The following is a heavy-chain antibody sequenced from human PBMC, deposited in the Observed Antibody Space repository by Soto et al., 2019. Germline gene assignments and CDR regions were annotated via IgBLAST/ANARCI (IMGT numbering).Heavy chain of an antibody. CDR1: GFTFSSYA. D-gene: IGHD2-2*01. Sequence: EVQLLESGGGLVQPGGSLRLSCAASGFTFSSYAMSWVRQAPGKGLEWVSVTYSGGVTYYAGSVRGRFTVSRDISTNTLYLQMNSLRAEDTAVYYCARYQYYYGMDVWGQGTTVTVSS. V-gene: IGHV3-23*03. CDR2: TYSGGVT. CDR3: ARYQYYYGMDV. J-gene: IGHJ6*02.